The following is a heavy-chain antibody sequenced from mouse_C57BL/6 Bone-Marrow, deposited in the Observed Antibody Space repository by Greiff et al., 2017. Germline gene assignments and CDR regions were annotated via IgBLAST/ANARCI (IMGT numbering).Heavy chain of an antibody. CDR2: ISYSGSS. CDR3: ARERGNKVVGCPYYFDY. Sequence: EVKLVESGPGLAKPSQTLSLTCSVTGYSITSVYWNWIRKFPGNKLEYMGYISYSGSSYYNPSLISRLSITRDIPQNQYYLQLNSGTTEDTATYDCARERGNKVVGCPYYFDYWGQGTTLTVSS. D-gene: IGHD1-1*01. J-gene: IGHJ2*01. V-gene: IGHV3-8*01. CDR1: GYSITSVY.